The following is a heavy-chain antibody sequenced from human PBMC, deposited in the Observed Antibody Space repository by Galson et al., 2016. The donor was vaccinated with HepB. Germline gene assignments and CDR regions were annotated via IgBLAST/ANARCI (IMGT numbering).Heavy chain of an antibody. CDR2: IKQDGSEK. CDR1: GFTFSSYW. J-gene: IGHJ3*02. V-gene: IGHV3-7*03. Sequence: SLRLSCAASGFTFSSYWMTWVCQAPGKGLEWVANIKQDGSEKYYVDSVKGRFTISRDNAKNSLYLQMNSLRAEDTAVYYCARALVSFYDSSGYYYVMPHDAFDIWGQGTVVTVSS. D-gene: IGHD3-22*01. CDR3: ARALVSFYDSSGYYYVMPHDAFDI.